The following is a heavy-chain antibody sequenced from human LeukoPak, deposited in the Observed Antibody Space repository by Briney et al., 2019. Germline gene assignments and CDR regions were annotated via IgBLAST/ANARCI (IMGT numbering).Heavy chain of an antibody. D-gene: IGHD2-15*01. CDR3: ARRRVAGSYMDV. V-gene: IGHV4-34*01. Sequence: SETLSLTCTVSGGSFSGYYWSWIRQPPGKELEWIGEINHSGSTNYNPSLKSRVTISVDTSKNQFSLKLSSVTAADTAVYYCARRRVAGSYMDVWGKGTTVTVSS. J-gene: IGHJ6*03. CDR2: INHSGST. CDR1: GGSFSGYY.